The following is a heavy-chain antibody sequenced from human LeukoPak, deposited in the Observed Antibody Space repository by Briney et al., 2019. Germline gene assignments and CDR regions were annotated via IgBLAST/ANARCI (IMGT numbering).Heavy chain of an antibody. CDR3: ARATAVAGTAYYYYGMDV. V-gene: IGHV3-66*01. J-gene: IGHJ6*02. CDR1: GFTVSSNY. CDR2: IYSGGST. D-gene: IGHD6-19*01. Sequence: PGGSLRLSCAASGFTVSSNYMSWVRQAPGKGLEWVSVIYSGGSTYYADSVKGRFTISRDNSKNTLYLQMNSLRAEDTAVYYCARATAVAGTAYYYYGMDVWGQGTTVTVSS.